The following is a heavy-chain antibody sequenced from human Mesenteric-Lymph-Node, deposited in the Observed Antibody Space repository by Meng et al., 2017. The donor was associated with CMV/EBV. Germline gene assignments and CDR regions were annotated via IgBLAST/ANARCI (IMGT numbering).Heavy chain of an antibody. J-gene: IGHJ4*02. CDR3: AKDGVGVTLDFDS. CDR2: IYSGGTGP. CDR1: GYSFTDYW. V-gene: IGHV3-23*03. D-gene: IGHD1-26*01. Sequence: GGSLRLSCKGSGYSFTDYWIGWVRQAPGKGLEWVSVIYSGGTGPYYANSVRGRFTISRDDSKNTLYLQMNSLRAEDTAEYYCAKDGVGVTLDFDSWGQGTLVTVSS.